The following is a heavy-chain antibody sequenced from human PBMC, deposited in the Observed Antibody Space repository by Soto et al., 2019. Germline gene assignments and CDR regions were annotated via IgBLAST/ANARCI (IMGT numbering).Heavy chain of an antibody. Sequence: EVQLVESGGGLLQPGGSLRLSCAASGFTFSNFWMHWVRQAPGKGLVWVSRINSDGSSTSYADSVKGRFTISRDNAKHTLYLQMNSLRDEDTAVYYCARAVRSGSYPYSYYGMDVWGQGTTVTVSS. J-gene: IGHJ6*02. CDR1: GFTFSNFW. CDR3: ARAVRSGSYPYSYYGMDV. D-gene: IGHD3-10*01. CDR2: INSDGSST. V-gene: IGHV3-74*01.